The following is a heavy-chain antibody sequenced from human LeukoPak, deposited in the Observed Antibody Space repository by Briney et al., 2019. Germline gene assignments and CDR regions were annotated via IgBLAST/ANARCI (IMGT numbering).Heavy chain of an antibody. CDR3: ARDPGYCGGDCYPNYFDY. Sequence: VGSLRLSCAASGFTFSSYSMNWVRQAPGKGLEWVSPISSSSSYIYYADSVKGRFTISRDNAKNSLYLQMNSLRAEDTAVYYCARDPGYCGGDCYPNYFDYWGQGTLVTVSS. CDR1: GFTFSSYS. CDR2: ISSSSSYI. J-gene: IGHJ4*02. V-gene: IGHV3-21*01. D-gene: IGHD2-21*01.